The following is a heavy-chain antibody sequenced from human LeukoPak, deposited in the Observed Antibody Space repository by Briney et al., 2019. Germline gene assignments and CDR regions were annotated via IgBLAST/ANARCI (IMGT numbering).Heavy chain of an antibody. V-gene: IGHV3-23*01. CDR3: AKNPLRYFGPDGGAFDI. CDR1: GFTFSRIA. D-gene: IGHD3-9*01. Sequence: GGSLRLSCAASGFTFSRIAMTWVRQAPGKGLEWVSAISGSGGSTYYADSVKGRFTISRDNSKNTLYLQMNSLRAEDTAVYYCAKNPLRYFGPDGGAFDIWGQGTMVTVSS. CDR2: ISGSGGST. J-gene: IGHJ3*02.